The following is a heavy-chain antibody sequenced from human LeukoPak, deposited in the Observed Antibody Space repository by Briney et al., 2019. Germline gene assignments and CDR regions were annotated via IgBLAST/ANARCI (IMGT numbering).Heavy chain of an antibody. V-gene: IGHV1-2*06. Sequence: ASVKVSCKASGYTFTGYYMHWVRQAPGQGLEWMGRINPNSGGTNYAQKFQGRVTMTRDTSISTAYMELSRLRSDDTAVYYCARAERYDSHSDYWGQGTLVTVSS. J-gene: IGHJ4*02. D-gene: IGHD2-15*01. CDR1: GYTFTGYY. CDR3: ARAERYDSHSDY. CDR2: INPNSGGT.